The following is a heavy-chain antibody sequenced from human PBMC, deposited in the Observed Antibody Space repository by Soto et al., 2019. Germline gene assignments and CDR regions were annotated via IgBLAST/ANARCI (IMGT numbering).Heavy chain of an antibody. D-gene: IGHD3-3*01. Sequence: PGGSLRLSCAASGFTFSNYALSWVRQTPGKGLEWVSAISGGGDSTFYADSVKGRFTISRDNSKNTLYLQMTSLRADDTAVYYCAKDPAYYDFWSGYSDYWGQGTLVTVSS. CDR3: AKDPAYYDFWSGYSDY. J-gene: IGHJ4*02. V-gene: IGHV3-23*01. CDR2: ISGGGDST. CDR1: GFTFSNYA.